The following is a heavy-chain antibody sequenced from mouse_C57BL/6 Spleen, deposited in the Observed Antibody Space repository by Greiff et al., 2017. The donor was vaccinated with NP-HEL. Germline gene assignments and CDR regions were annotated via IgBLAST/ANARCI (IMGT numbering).Heavy chain of an antibody. J-gene: IGHJ2*01. D-gene: IGHD2-5*01. CDR2: IGPGSGST. Sequence: QVQLQQSGAELVKPGASVKISCKASGYTFTDYYINWVKQRPGQGLEWIGKIGPGSGSTYYNEKFKGKATLTADKSSSTAYMQLSSLTSEDSAVYVCARGAYYSNYEAYYFDYWGQGTTLTVSS. CDR3: ARGAYYSNYEAYYFDY. V-gene: IGHV1-77*01. CDR1: GYTFTDYY.